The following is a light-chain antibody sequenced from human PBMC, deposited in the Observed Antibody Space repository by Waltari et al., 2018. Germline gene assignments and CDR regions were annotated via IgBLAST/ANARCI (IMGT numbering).Light chain of an antibody. CDR2: KLT. V-gene: IGKV2-40*01. Sequence: IVMTPTPVSLSVIPAEPASISFTSSQSLVNTDGNTYLHWYLQKPGQSPRLLVYKLTNREFGVPDRFSGSGSGTDFTLKISRVEPEDVGFYYCMQSTEDPWTFGQGTKVEI. J-gene: IGKJ1*01. CDR1: QSLVNTDGNTY. CDR3: MQSTEDPWT.